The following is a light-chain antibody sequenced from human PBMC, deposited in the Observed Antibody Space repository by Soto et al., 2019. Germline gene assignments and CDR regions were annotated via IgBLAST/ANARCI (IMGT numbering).Light chain of an antibody. J-gene: IGKJ1*01. CDR3: QHYYNWPPGGT. Sequence: EXVMTQSPATLSVSPGGEATLSCRASQSVRRNLAWYQQKPGQAPSLLIFDASTRATGVPARFSGSGSGTEFTLTISSLQSEDFAVYYCQHYYNWPPGGTFGQGTKVDI. V-gene: IGKV3-15*01. CDR1: QSVRRN. CDR2: DAS.